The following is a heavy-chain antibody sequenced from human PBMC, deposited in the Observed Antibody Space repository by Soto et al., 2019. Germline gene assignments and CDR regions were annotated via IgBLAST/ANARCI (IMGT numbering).Heavy chain of an antibody. CDR1: GYTFTGYY. V-gene: IGHV1-2*04. D-gene: IGHD6-19*01. Sequence: QVQLVQSGAEVKKPGASVKVSCKASGYTFTGYYMHWVRQAPGQGLEWMGWINPNSGGTNYAQKFQGWVTMTRDTSISTAYMELSRLRSDDTAVYYCARDRVGSSGWYYYYGMDVWGQGTTVTVSS. CDR2: INPNSGGT. J-gene: IGHJ6*02. CDR3: ARDRVGSSGWYYYYGMDV.